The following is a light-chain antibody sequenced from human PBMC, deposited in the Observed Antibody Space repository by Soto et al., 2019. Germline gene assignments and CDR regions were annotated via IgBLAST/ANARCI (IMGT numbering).Light chain of an antibody. V-gene: IGLV2-14*01. Sequence: QSALTQPASVSGSPGQSITISCTGTSSDVGGYNYVSWYQQHPGKAPKLMIYEVSNWPSGIPNRFSGFKSGNTASLTISGLQAEDEADYYCSSYTSISTLVFGGGTQLTVL. J-gene: IGLJ3*02. CDR3: SSYTSISTLV. CDR2: EVS. CDR1: SSDVGGYNY.